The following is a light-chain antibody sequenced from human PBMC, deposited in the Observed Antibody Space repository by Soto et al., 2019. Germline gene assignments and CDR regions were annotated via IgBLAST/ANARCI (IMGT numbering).Light chain of an antibody. CDR3: GSYEGSNTCV. V-gene: IGLV1-40*01. CDR2: GNS. CDR1: SSNIGAGYD. J-gene: IGLJ1*01. Sequence: QSVLTQLPSGYGAAGERGSISCTGSSSNIGAGYDVHWYQQLPGTAPKLLIYGNSNRPSGVPDRFSGSKSGNTAFLTVSGLQAEDEADYYCGSYEGSNTCVFGTGTKVTVL.